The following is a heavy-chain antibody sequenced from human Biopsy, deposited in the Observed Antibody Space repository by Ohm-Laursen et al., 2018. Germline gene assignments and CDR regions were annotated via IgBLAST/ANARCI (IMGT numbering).Heavy chain of an antibody. Sequence: GASVKVSCKASGYTFTGYYMHWVRQAPGQGLEWMGLINPNSGGTNYAQKFQGRVTMTRDTSISTAYMELSRLRSDDTAVHYCATITRGATRFPFDYWGQGTLVTVSS. V-gene: IGHV1-2*02. D-gene: IGHD1-26*01. J-gene: IGHJ4*02. CDR2: INPNSGGT. CDR3: ATITRGATRFPFDY. CDR1: GYTFTGYY.